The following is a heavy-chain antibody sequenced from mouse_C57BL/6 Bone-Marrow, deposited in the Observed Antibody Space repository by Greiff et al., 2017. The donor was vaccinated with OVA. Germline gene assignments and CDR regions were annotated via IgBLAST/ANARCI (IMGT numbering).Heavy chain of an antibody. CDR2: ISDGGSYT. CDR3: ARGGCGYFDV. Sequence: EVQLVESGGGLVKPGGSLKLSCAASGFTFSSYAMSWVRQTPEKRLEWVATISDGGSYTYYPDNVKGRFTISRDNAKNNLYLQMSHLKSGDTAMYYCARGGCGYFDVWGTGTTVTVSS. V-gene: IGHV5-4*01. J-gene: IGHJ1*03. CDR1: GFTFSSYA.